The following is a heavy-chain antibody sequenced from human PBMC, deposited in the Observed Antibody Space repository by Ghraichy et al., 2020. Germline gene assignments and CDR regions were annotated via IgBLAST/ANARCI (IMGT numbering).Heavy chain of an antibody. CDR2: ISYSGSN. CDR1: GGSVSSDNYY. Sequence: SETLSLTCTVSGGSVSSDNYYWSWIRQPPGKGLEWIGYISYSGSNNYNPSLKSRVTILVDTSKNHFSLKLNSVTAADTALYYCARGAPGWFASRGQGTLVTVSS. V-gene: IGHV4-61*03. J-gene: IGHJ5*01. CDR3: ARGAPGWFAS. D-gene: IGHD3-16*01.